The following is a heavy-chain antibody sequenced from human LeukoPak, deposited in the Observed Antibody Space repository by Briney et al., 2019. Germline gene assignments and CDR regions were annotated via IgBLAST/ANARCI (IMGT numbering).Heavy chain of an antibody. CDR3: VRDQGWLQFDY. CDR1: GFTFRSSW. Sequence: PGGSLRLSCAASGFTFRSSWMTWVRQAPGKGLEWVANIKEDGSEKYYVDSVKGRFTISRDNARNSLYLQINSLRAEDTGVYYCVRDQGWLQFDYWGQGTLVTVSA. V-gene: IGHV3-7*05. J-gene: IGHJ4*02. CDR2: IKEDGSEK. D-gene: IGHD5-24*01.